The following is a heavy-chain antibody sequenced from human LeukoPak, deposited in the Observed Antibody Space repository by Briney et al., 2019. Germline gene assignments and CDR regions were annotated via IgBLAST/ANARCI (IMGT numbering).Heavy chain of an antibody. V-gene: IGHV1-69*01. D-gene: IGHD3-22*01. J-gene: IGHJ5*02. CDR3: ARGSYYDSSGYDWFDP. CDR2: IIPIFGTA. Sequence: GAPVRVSCKASGGTFSSYAISWVRQAPGQGLEWMGGIIPIFGTANYTQKFQGRVTITADESTSTAYTELSSLRSEDTAVYYCARGSYYDSSGYDWFDPWGQGTLVTVSS. CDR1: GGTFSSYA.